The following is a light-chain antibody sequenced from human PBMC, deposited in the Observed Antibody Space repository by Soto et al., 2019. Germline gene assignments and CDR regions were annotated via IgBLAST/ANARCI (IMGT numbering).Light chain of an antibody. CDR2: GNS. Sequence: QSVLTQPPSVSGAPGQRVTISCTGSSSNIGAGYDVHWYQQLPGTAPKLLIYGNSNRPSGVPDRFSGSKYGTSASLAITGLQAEDEADYYCQSYDSSLSGYYVFGPGTKVTV. CDR1: SSNIGAGYD. V-gene: IGLV1-40*01. CDR3: QSYDSSLSGYYV. J-gene: IGLJ1*01.